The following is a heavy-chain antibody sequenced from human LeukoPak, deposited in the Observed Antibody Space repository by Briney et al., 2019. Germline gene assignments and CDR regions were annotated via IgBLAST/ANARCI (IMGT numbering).Heavy chain of an antibody. D-gene: IGHD3-10*01. CDR2: ISGSGDST. J-gene: IGHJ6*02. Sequence: GGSLRLSCAASGFTFSSYAMSWVRQAPGKGLEWVSAISGSGDSTYYADSVKGRFTISRDNSKNTLYLQMNSLRAEDTAVYYCAKVNYYGSGPMDVWGQGTTVTVSS. CDR1: GFTFSSYA. CDR3: AKVNYYGSGPMDV. V-gene: IGHV3-23*01.